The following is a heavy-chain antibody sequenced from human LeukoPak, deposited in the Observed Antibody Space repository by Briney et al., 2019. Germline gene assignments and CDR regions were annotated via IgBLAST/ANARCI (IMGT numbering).Heavy chain of an antibody. V-gene: IGHV3-11*01. J-gene: IGHJ6*03. D-gene: IGHD6-6*01. CDR3: ARLYGIAAQYYYMDV. Sequence: GGSLRLSCAASGFTFSDYNMRWIRQAPGKGLEWVSSISRSGSTKYYADSVKGRFTISRDNAKNSLFLQMNSLRAEDTAVYYCARLYGIAAQYYYMDVWGKGTTVTVSS. CDR1: GFTFSDYN. CDR2: ISRSGSTK.